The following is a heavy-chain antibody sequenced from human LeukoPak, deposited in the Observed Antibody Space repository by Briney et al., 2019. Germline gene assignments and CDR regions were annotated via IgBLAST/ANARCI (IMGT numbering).Heavy chain of an antibody. J-gene: IGHJ6*02. D-gene: IGHD5-18*01. V-gene: IGHV4-59*12. CDR3: ARTYSYGYYYGMDV. CDR2: IYYSGST. Sequence: PSETLSLTCTVSGGSISSYYWSWIRQPPGKGLEWIGYIYYSGSTNYNPSLQSRVTISVDTSKNQFSLKLSSVTAADTAVYYCARTYSYGYYYGMDVWGQGTTVTVSS. CDR1: GGSISSYY.